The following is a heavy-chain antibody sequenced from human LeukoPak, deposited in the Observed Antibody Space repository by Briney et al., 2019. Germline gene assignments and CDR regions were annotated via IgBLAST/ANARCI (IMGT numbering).Heavy chain of an antibody. CDR2: ISSSSNSI. V-gene: IGHV3-21*01. J-gene: IGHJ4*02. D-gene: IGHD2-15*01. CDR1: GFTFSLYS. CDR3: ARDGGRKDDY. Sequence: GGSLRLSCAASGFTFSLYSMNWVRQAPGKGLEWVSSISSSSNSIYYADPVKGRFTISRDNAKNSLYLQMNSLRAEDTAVYYCARDGGRKDDYWGQGTLVTVSS.